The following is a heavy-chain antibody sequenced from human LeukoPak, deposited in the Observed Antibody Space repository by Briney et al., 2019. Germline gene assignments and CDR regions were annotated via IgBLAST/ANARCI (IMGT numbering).Heavy chain of an antibody. D-gene: IGHD3-22*01. J-gene: IGHJ4*02. Sequence: GESLKISCKGSGYSFTSYWIGWVRQMPGKGLEWMGIIYPGGSDTRYSPSFQGQVTISADKSISTAYLQWSSLKASDTAMYYCARRGYYDSSGYYVSSYFDYWGQGTLVTVSS. V-gene: IGHV5-51*01. CDR3: ARRGYYDSSGYYVSSYFDY. CDR2: IYPGGSDT. CDR1: GYSFTSYW.